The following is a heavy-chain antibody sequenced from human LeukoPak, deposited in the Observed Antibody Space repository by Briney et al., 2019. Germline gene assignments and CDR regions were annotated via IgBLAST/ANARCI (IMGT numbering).Heavy chain of an antibody. CDR1: RFTFSSYG. CDR2: ISSSGGST. V-gene: IGHV3-23*01. D-gene: IGHD3-10*01. CDR3: ARHLLWFGELSGGFDY. J-gene: IGHJ4*02. Sequence: GGSLRLSCAASRFTFSSYGMSWVRQAPGKGLEWVSGISSSGGSTYYADSVKGRFTISRDNSRNTLYLQMNSLRAEDTAVYYCARHLLWFGELSGGFDYWGQGTLVTVAS.